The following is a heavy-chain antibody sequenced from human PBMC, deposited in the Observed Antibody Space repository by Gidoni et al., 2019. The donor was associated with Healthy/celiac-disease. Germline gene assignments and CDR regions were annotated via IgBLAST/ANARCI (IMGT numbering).Heavy chain of an antibody. CDR1: GFTFSSYA. Sequence: QVQLVESGGGVVQPGRSLRLSCAASGFTFSSYAIHWVRQAPGKGLEWVAVISYDGSNKYYADSVKGRFTISRDNSKNTLYLQMNSLRAEDTAVYYCARDSTEYQLLDYYYYGMDVWGQGTTVTVSS. CDR2: ISYDGSNK. V-gene: IGHV3-30-3*01. D-gene: IGHD2-2*01. J-gene: IGHJ6*02. CDR3: ARDSTEYQLLDYYYYGMDV.